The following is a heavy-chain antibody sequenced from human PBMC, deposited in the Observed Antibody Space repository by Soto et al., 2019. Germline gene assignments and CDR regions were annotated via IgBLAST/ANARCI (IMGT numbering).Heavy chain of an antibody. V-gene: IGHV1-18*01. CDR3: ARVWRERITIFGVVIKEYFDY. CDR2: ISDYNGNT. CDR1: GYTFSSFG. D-gene: IGHD3-3*01. Sequence: GASVKVSCKASGYTFSSFGISWGRQAPGQGLEGMGWISDYNGNTNYAQKLQGRVTMTTDTSTSTAYMELRSLRSDDTAVYYCARVWRERITIFGVVIKEYFDYWGQGTLVTVSS. J-gene: IGHJ4*02.